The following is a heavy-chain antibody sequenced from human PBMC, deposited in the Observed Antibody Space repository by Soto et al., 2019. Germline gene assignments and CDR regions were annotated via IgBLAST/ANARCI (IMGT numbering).Heavy chain of an antibody. V-gene: IGHV3-9*01. CDR2: ISWNAAAT. D-gene: IGHD3-10*01. J-gene: IGHJ4*02. CDR1: GFTFDDYA. Sequence: EVQLVDSGGGLVQPGGSMRLSCAASGFTFDDYAIHWVRQAPGKGLEWVSGISWNAAATGYMNSVNGRFSISRDNTKNTLYLQMNSLRSEDTAVYYCANLPLYGSGFDCWGQGTLVTVSA. CDR3: ANLPLYGSGFDC.